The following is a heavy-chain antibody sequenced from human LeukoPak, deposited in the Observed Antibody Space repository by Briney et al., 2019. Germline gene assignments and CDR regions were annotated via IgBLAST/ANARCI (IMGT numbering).Heavy chain of an antibody. CDR1: GGSISSYY. CDR3: ARSPIAAAYYYTDV. Sequence: SEILSLTCTVSGGSISSYYWSWIRQPPGKGLGWIGYIYYSGSTNYNPSLKSRVTISVDTSKNQFSLKLSSVTAADTAVYYCARSPIAAAYYYTDVWGKGTTVTVSS. V-gene: IGHV4-59*01. CDR2: IYYSGST. J-gene: IGHJ6*03. D-gene: IGHD6-13*01.